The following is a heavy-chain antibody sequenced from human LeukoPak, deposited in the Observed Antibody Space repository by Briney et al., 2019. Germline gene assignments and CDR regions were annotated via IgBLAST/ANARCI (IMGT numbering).Heavy chain of an antibody. CDR3: AKHGYDILTGSI. J-gene: IGHJ3*02. CDR2: IYYSGSA. D-gene: IGHD3-9*01. CDR1: GGSISSYY. Sequence: SETLSLTCTVSGGSISSYYWSWIRQPPGKGPELIGYIYYSGSANYSPSLKSRVTISVDTSKNQFSLRLSSVTAADTAVYYWAKHGYDILTGSIWGQGTMVTVSS. V-gene: IGHV4-59*08.